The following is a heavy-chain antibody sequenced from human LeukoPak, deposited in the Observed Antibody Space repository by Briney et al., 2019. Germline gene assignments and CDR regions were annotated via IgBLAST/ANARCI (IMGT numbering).Heavy chain of an antibody. J-gene: IGHJ4*02. Sequence: GSLRLSCAASGFTFSRSWMNWVRQAPGKGLEWVSAISGSGGSTYYADSVKGRFTISRDNSKNTLYLQMNSLRAEDTAVYYCAGEPIAPLDYWGQGTLVTVSS. CDR2: ISGSGGST. V-gene: IGHV3-23*01. D-gene: IGHD1-26*01. CDR1: GFTFSRSW. CDR3: AGEPIAPLDY.